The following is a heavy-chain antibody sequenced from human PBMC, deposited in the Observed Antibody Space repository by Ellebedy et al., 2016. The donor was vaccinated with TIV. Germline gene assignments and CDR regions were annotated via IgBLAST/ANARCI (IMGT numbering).Heavy chain of an antibody. CDR3: ARVIGFLDCDGATCSPPPPLDF. Sequence: AASVKVSCKASGYTFASFGISWLRQAPGQGLEWMGWVSGYNGDTKYAQKVQDRVTMTTDTPTTTGYMELRSLRSDDTAVYYCARVIGFLDCDGATCSPPPPLDFWGQGTLVTVSS. V-gene: IGHV1-18*04. CDR2: VSGYNGDT. CDR1: GYTFASFG. D-gene: IGHD2/OR15-2a*01. J-gene: IGHJ4*02.